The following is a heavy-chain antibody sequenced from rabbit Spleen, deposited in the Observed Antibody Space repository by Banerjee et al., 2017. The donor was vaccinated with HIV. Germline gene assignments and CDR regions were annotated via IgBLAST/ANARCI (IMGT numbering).Heavy chain of an antibody. Sequence: QSLEESGGDLVKPGASLTLTCTASGFSFSSSDWICLVRQAPGKGLEWIACIYAGCSGSTWYASWAKCRFTISKASSTTVTLQVTSLTAADTATYFCARDTGSGHYIDAYFDLWGPGTLVTVS. CDR3: ARDTGSGHYIDAYFDL. V-gene: IGHV1S40*01. D-gene: IGHD1-1*01. CDR2: IYAGCSGST. CDR1: GFSFSSSDW. J-gene: IGHJ4*01.